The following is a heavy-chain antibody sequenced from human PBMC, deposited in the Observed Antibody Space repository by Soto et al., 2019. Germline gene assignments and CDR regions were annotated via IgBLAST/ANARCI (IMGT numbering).Heavy chain of an antibody. V-gene: IGHV4-59*08. D-gene: IGHD2-15*01. CDR2: IHYSGSA. J-gene: IGHJ6*02. Sequence: SETLSLTCAVSGYSISRHYWSWFRQPPGKGLEFIGYIHYSGSAVYNPSLKSRVTMSLDTSKNQFSLKMTSVTAADTAVYYCARLNGYCIRGSCHGHYAMDVWGQGTTVTVSS. CDR3: ARLNGYCIRGSCHGHYAMDV. CDR1: GYSISRHY.